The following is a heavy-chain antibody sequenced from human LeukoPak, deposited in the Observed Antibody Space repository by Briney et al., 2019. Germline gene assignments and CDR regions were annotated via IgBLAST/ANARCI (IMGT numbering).Heavy chain of an antibody. Sequence: GESLQISCKGSGYSFTSYWIGWVRQMPGKGLEWMGIIYPGDSDTRYSPSFQGQVTISADKSISTAYLQWSSLKASDTAMYYCARRPGSSGWYLWYFDLWGRGTLVTVSS. CDR1: GYSFTSYW. J-gene: IGHJ2*01. V-gene: IGHV5-51*01. CDR2: IYPGDSDT. CDR3: ARRPGSSGWYLWYFDL. D-gene: IGHD6-19*01.